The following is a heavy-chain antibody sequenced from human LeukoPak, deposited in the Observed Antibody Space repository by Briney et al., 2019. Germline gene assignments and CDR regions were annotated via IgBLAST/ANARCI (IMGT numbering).Heavy chain of an antibody. CDR1: GFTFDVYD. V-gene: IGHV3-43*02. J-gene: IGHJ6*01. CDR3: TKGLGRSSWYSSLGGLDV. D-gene: IGHD6-13*01. CDR2: VSGVYTNT. Sequence: GGSLRLSCAASGFTFDVYDMHWVRQAPGKGLEWVSLVSGVYTNTYYADSVKGRFTISRDNSKSSVYLQMNSLRTDDTAVYYCTKGLGRSSWYSSLGGLDVWGLGTTVTVSS.